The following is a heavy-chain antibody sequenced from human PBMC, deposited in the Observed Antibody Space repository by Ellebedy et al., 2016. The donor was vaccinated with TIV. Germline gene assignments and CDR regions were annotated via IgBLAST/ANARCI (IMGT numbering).Heavy chain of an antibody. CDR3: ARVGWGYSGGEDN. Sequence: ASVKVSCKASGFTFTSFGISWVRQAPGQGLEWMEWISVYNGNTNYAQNLQGRVSVTTDTSARTAYMELRSLRYDDTAVYYCARVGWGYSGGEDNWGQGTLVTVSS. J-gene: IGHJ4*02. CDR1: GFTFTSFG. D-gene: IGHD5-12*01. CDR2: ISVYNGNT. V-gene: IGHV1-18*04.